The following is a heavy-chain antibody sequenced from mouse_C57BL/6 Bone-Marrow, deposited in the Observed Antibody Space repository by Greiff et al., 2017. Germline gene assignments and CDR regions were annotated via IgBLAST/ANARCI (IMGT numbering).Heavy chain of an antibody. J-gene: IGHJ1*03. CDR3: AREVTYDV. Sequence: EVKLMESGGGLVKPGGSLKLSCAASGFTFSSYAMSWVRQTPEKRLEWVATISDGGSYTYYPDNVKGRFTSSRDNAKNNLYLQMSHLKSEDTAMYYCAREVTYDVWGTGTTVTVSS. D-gene: IGHD2-12*01. CDR2: ISDGGSYT. V-gene: IGHV5-4*01. CDR1: GFTFSSYA.